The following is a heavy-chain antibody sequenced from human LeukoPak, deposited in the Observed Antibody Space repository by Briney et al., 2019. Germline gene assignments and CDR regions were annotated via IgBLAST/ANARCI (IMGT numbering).Heavy chain of an antibody. D-gene: IGHD6-19*01. CDR1: GFTFRSYA. Sequence: GGSLRLSCAAAGFTFRSYAMNWVRQGPGKGLEWVSTMSASDAGTYYADSVKGRFTISRDNSKNTLYLQMNCLRAEDTAVYYCAKGSAVADIYFDYWGQGTLVTVSS. J-gene: IGHJ4*02. V-gene: IGHV3-23*01. CDR3: AKGSAVADIYFDY. CDR2: MSASDAGT.